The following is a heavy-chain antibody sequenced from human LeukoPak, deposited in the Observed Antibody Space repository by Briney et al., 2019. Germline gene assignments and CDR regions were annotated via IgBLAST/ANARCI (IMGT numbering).Heavy chain of an antibody. CDR1: GGSISSYY. CDR2: IYYSGST. V-gene: IGHV4-59*08. Sequence: SETLSLTCTVSGGSISSYYWSWIRQPPGKGLEWIGYIYYSGSTNYNPSLKSRVTISVDTSKNQFSLKLSSVTAADTAVYYCARHPAVVTPGAFDIWGQGTMVTVSS. D-gene: IGHD4-23*01. CDR3: ARHPAVVTPGAFDI. J-gene: IGHJ3*02.